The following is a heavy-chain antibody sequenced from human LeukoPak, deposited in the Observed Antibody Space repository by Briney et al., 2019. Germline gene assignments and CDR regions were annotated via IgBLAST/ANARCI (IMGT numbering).Heavy chain of an antibody. CDR1: GYTFTSYG. CDR3: ARVGYKRYSSSYFDY. D-gene: IGHD6-6*01. Sequence: ASVKVSCRASGYTFTSYGISWVRQAPGQGLEWMGWISAYNGNTNYAQKLQGRVTMTTDTSTSTAYMELRSLRSDDPAVYYCARVGYKRYSSSYFDYWGQGTLVTVSS. J-gene: IGHJ4*02. V-gene: IGHV1-18*01. CDR2: ISAYNGNT.